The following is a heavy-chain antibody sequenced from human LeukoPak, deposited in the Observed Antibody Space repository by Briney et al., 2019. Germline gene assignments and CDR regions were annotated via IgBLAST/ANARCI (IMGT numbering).Heavy chain of an antibody. CDR1: GFTFSSYW. J-gene: IGHJ4*02. Sequence: GGSLRLSCAASGFTFSSYWMSWVRQAPGKGLEWVANIKQDGSEKYYVDSVKGRFTISRDNAKNSLYLQMNSLRAEDTAVYYCARDRTTYYDFWSGYKSSHYFDYWGQGTLVTVSS. V-gene: IGHV3-7*01. D-gene: IGHD3-3*01. CDR2: IKQDGSEK. CDR3: ARDRTTYYDFWSGYKSSHYFDY.